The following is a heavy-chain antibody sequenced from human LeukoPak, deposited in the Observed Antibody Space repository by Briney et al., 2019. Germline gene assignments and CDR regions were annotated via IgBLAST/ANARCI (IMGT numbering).Heavy chain of an antibody. J-gene: IGHJ4*02. D-gene: IGHD5-18*01. CDR2: INHSGST. Sequence: SGTLSLTCAVYGGSFSGYYWSWIRQPPGKGLEWIGEINHSGSTNYNPSLKSRVTISVDTSKNQFSLKLSSVTAADTAVYYCARGRGYSYGTVDYWGQGTLVTVSS. CDR1: GGSFSGYY. V-gene: IGHV4-34*01. CDR3: ARGRGYSYGTVDY.